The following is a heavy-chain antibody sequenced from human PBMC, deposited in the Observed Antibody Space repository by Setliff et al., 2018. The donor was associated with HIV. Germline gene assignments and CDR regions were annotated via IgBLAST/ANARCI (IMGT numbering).Heavy chain of an antibody. V-gene: IGHV1-8*02. D-gene: IGHD1-26*01. CDR2: MNPNSGNT. Sequence: ASVKVSCKASGYTFTSYDINWVRQATGQGLEWVGWMNPNSGNTGYAQQFQGRVTMTRNTSISTAYMELSSLRSEDTAVYYCASPHSGSYYGEDAFDIWGQGTMVTVSS. CDR1: GYTFTSYD. CDR3: ASPHSGSYYGEDAFDI. J-gene: IGHJ3*02.